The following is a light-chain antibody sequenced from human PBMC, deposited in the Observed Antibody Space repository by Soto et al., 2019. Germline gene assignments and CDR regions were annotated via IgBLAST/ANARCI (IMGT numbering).Light chain of an antibody. J-gene: IGKJ4*01. CDR2: TAS. V-gene: IGKV1-39*01. CDR3: QQSYSVPLT. Sequence: DIQMTQSPSSLSASVGDRVTITCRASQNINNYLNWYQQKSGEAPKLLIYTASSLQSGVPARVSGRGSGTEFILTISSLQPEDFATYYCQQSYSVPLTFGGGTKVDIK. CDR1: QNINNY.